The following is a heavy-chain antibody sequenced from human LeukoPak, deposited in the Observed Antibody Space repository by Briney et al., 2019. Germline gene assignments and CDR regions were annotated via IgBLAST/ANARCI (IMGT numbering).Heavy chain of an antibody. V-gene: IGHV3-7*01. CDR1: GFTFSRYW. J-gene: IGHJ6*02. Sequence: GGSLRLSCAASGFTFSRYWMSWVRQAPGKGLEWVANIKEDGSEKYYVDSVKGRFTISRDNAKNTLYLQMNSLRAEDTAVYYCVRVVVVPAAIWGSYYYYGMDVWGQGTTVTVSS. CDR2: IKEDGSEK. D-gene: IGHD2-2*02. CDR3: VRVVVVPAAIWGSYYYYGMDV.